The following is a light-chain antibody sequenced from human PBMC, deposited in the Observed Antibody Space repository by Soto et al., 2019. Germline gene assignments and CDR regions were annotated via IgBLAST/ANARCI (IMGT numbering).Light chain of an antibody. CDR1: QSVSSNY. J-gene: IGKJ1*01. CDR3: QQYGRSPT. Sequence: IVLTQSPDTLSLSPGERATLTCRASQSVSSNYLAWYQQKLGQAPRLLIYDASRRATGIPDRFSGSGSGTDFTLTISRLKPEDFVVYYCQQYGRSPTFGQGTKVEIK. CDR2: DAS. V-gene: IGKV3-20*01.